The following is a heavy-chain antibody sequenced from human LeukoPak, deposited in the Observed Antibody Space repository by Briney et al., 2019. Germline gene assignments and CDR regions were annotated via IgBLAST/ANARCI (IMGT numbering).Heavy chain of an antibody. CDR3: ARDFLLQSEGLFDY. CDR1: GGSISSYY. D-gene: IGHD4-11*01. J-gene: IGHJ4*02. CDR2: FYISGSS. Sequence: PSETLSLTCTVSGGSISSYYWSWLRQPAGKGLEWLGRFYISGSSNYNPSLKSRVSMSVDTSKKHFALRLNSVTAADTAVYYCARDFLLQSEGLFDYWGQGTLVTVSS. V-gene: IGHV4-4*07.